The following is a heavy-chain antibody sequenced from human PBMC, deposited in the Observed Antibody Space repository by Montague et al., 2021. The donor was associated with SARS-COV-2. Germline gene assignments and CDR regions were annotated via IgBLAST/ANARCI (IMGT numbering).Heavy chain of an antibody. J-gene: IGHJ6*02. D-gene: IGHD3-16*02. CDR3: ARVGREEPLRLSGMDV. V-gene: IGHV4-39*07. CDR2: IYYSGST. Sequence: SETLSLTCTVSGGSISSSSYYWGWIRQPPGKGLEWIGSIYYSGSTYYNPSLKSRVTISVDTSKNQFSLKLSSVTAADTAVYYCARVGREEPLRLSGMDVWGQGTTVTVSS. CDR1: GGSISSSSYY.